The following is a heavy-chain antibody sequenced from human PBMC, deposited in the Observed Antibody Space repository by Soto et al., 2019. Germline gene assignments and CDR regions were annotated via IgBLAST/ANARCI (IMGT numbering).Heavy chain of an antibody. Sequence: QVQLQESGPGLVKPSQTLSLTCTVSGGSISSGGYYWSWIRQHPGKGLEWIGYIYYSGSTYYNPSLKSRVTISVDTSKNQFSLKLSSVTAADTAVYYCARDPSSSTSCTRVHWRYFDLWGRGTLVTVSS. J-gene: IGHJ2*01. V-gene: IGHV4-31*03. CDR3: ARDPSSSTSCTRVHWRYFDL. D-gene: IGHD2-2*01. CDR2: IYYSGST. CDR1: GGSISSGGYY.